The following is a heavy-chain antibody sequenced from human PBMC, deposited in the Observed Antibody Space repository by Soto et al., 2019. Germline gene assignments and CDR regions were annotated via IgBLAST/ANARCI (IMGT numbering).Heavy chain of an antibody. CDR1: GYTFTGYY. J-gene: IGHJ4*02. Sequence: ASVKVSCKASGYTFTGYYMHWVRQAPGQGLEWMGWINPNSGGTNYAQKFQGRVTMTRDTSISPAYMELSRLRSDDTAVYYCARCPPYDFWCPNLYFDYWGQGTLVTVSS. D-gene: IGHD3-3*01. CDR3: ARCPPYDFWCPNLYFDY. V-gene: IGHV1-2*02. CDR2: INPNSGGT.